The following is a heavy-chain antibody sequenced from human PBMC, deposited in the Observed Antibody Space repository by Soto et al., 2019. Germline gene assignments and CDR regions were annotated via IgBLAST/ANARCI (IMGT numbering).Heavy chain of an antibody. J-gene: IGHJ4*02. CDR3: AREYSSGWYRYFDY. Sequence: ESGGGVVQPGRSLRLSCAASGFTFSSYGMHWVRQAPGKGLEWVAVIWYDGSNKYYADSVKGRFTISRDNSKNTLYLQMNSLRAEDTAVYYCAREYSSGWYRYFDYWGQGTLVTVSS. CDR2: IWYDGSNK. CDR1: GFTFSSYG. D-gene: IGHD6-19*01. V-gene: IGHV3-33*01.